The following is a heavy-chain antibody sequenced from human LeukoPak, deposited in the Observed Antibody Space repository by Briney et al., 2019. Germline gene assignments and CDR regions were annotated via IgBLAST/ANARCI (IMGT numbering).Heavy chain of an antibody. V-gene: IGHV3-74*01. J-gene: IGHJ3*02. Sequence: GGSLRLSCAASGFTFSSYWMHWVRQAPGKGLVWVSRINSDGSSTSYADSVKGRFTISRDNAKNTLYLQMNSLRAEDTAVYYCAREQGYCSSTSCYVRAFDIWGQGTMVTVSS. CDR3: AREQGYCSSTSCYVRAFDI. CDR2: INSDGSST. CDR1: GFTFSSYW. D-gene: IGHD2-2*01.